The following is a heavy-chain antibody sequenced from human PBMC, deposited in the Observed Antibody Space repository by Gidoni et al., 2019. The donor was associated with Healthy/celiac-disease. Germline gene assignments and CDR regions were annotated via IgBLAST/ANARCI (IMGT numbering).Heavy chain of an antibody. Sequence: QVQLVQSGAEVKKPGSSVKVSCKASGGTFSSYEISWVRQAPGQGLEWMGGLIPIFGTANYAQKFQGRVTITADESTSTAYMELSSLRSEDTAVYYCARVAGQWLEYYYYYYYMDVWGKGTTVTVSS. CDR2: LIPIFGTA. CDR3: ARVAGQWLEYYYYYYYMDV. V-gene: IGHV1-69*01. CDR1: GGTFSSYE. D-gene: IGHD6-19*01. J-gene: IGHJ6*03.